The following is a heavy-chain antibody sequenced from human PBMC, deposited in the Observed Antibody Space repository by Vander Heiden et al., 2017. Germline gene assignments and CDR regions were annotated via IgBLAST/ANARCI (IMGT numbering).Heavy chain of an antibody. CDR2: ISSISTYI. Sequence: QVQLVESGGGLVKPGGSLRLSCAASGFTFDAYYMSWIRQAPGKGLEWVSYISSISTYITYADSVKGRFTISRDNAKNSLYLQLNSLRVEDTAVYYCARNKHGDFWYFDLWGRGTLVTVSS. J-gene: IGHJ2*01. CDR3: ARNKHGDFWYFDL. CDR1: GFTFDAYY. V-gene: IGHV3-11*06. D-gene: IGHD4-17*01.